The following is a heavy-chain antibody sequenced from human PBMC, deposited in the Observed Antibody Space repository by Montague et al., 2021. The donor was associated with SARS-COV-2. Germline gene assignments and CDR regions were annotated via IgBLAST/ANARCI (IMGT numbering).Heavy chain of an antibody. CDR2: INHSGST. CDR3: ARGYDYVWGSYRYLHWFDP. V-gene: IGHV4-34*01. J-gene: IGHJ5*02. Sequence: SETLYLTCAVYGGSFSGYYWSWIRQPPGKGLEWIGEINHSGSTNYNPSLKSRVTISVDTSKNQFSLKLSSVTAAGTAVYYCARGYDYVWGSYRYLHWFDPWGQGTLVTVSS. CDR1: GGSFSGYY. D-gene: IGHD3-16*02.